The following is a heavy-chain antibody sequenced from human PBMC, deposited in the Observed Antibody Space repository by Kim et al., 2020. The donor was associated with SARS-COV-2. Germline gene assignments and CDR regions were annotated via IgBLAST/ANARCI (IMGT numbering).Heavy chain of an antibody. J-gene: IGHJ6*03. CDR3: ARVGDSGYDYYYYWRPPEPDMDV. D-gene: IGHD5-12*01. Sequence: ASVKVSCKASGYTFTGYYMHWVRQAPGQGLEWMRRINPNSGGTNYAQKFQGRVTMTRDTSISTAYMELSRLRSDDTAVYYCARVGDSGYDYYYYWRPPEPDMDVWGKGTTVTVSS. V-gene: IGHV1-2*06. CDR1: GYTFTGYY. CDR2: INPNSGGT.